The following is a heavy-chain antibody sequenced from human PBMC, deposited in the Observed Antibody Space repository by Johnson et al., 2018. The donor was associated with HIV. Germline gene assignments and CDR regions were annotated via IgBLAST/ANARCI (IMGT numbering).Heavy chain of an antibody. CDR3: ARDPSRLRQSDI. J-gene: IGHJ3*02. D-gene: IGHD3-16*01. V-gene: IGHV3-43*01. Sequence: VQLVESGGSVVRPGGSLRLSCAASGFTFDDYTMHWVRPAPGKGLEWVSLISWDGGSTYYADSVKGRFTISRDNSKNSLYLQMNSLRTEDTALYYCARDPSRLRQSDIWGQGTMVTVSS. CDR2: ISWDGGST. CDR1: GFTFDDYT.